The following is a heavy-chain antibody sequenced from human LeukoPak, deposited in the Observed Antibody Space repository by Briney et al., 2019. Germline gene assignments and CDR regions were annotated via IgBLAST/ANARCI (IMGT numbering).Heavy chain of an antibody. CDR3: ARVDTAMAPYFDY. J-gene: IGHJ4*02. D-gene: IGHD5-18*01. CDR2: INTNTGNP. CDR1: GYIFTSYP. Sequence: ASVKVSCKASGYIFTSYPMNWVRQAPGQGLEWMGWINTNTGNPTFAQGFTGRFVFSLDTSVSTVYLQISSLKAEDTAVYYCARVDTAMAPYFDYWGQGTLVTVSS. V-gene: IGHV7-4-1*02.